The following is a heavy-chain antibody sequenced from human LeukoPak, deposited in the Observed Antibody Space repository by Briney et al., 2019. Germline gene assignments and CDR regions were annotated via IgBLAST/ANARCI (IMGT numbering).Heavy chain of an antibody. CDR3: ARHPEPGYCSSTSCHESYFDY. D-gene: IGHD2-2*01. Sequence: GGSLRLSCAASGFTFSSYAMSWVRQAPGKGLEWVSAISGSGGRPYYADSVRGRFTISRDNSKNTLYLQMNSLRAEDTAVYYCARHPEPGYCSSTSCHESYFDYWGQGTLVTVSS. CDR2: ISGSGGRP. CDR1: GFTFSSYA. J-gene: IGHJ4*02. V-gene: IGHV3-23*01.